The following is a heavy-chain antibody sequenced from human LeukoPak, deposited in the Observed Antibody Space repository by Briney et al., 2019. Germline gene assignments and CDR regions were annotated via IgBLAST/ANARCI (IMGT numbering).Heavy chain of an antibody. CDR1: GFTFDDYA. CDR3: AKDRRPVTMVQGVIITAAFDI. J-gene: IGHJ3*02. Sequence: GGSLRLSCAASGFTFDDYAMHWVRQAPGKGLEWVSGISWNSGSICYADSVKGRFTISRDNAKNSLYLQMNSLRAEDTALYYCAKDRRPVTMVQGVIITAAFDIWGQGTMVTVSS. D-gene: IGHD3-10*01. CDR2: ISWNSGSI. V-gene: IGHV3-9*01.